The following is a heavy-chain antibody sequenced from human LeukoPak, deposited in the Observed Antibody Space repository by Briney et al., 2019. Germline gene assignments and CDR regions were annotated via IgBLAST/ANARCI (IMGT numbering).Heavy chain of an antibody. CDR1: GFTVNDYY. CDR2: ISSSGSPI. D-gene: IGHD3-10*01. V-gene: IGHV3-11*04. J-gene: IGHJ4*02. CDR3: ARDRLGVTTPNFDY. Sequence: GGSLRLSCAASGFTVNDYYMSWIRQAPGKGLEWVSYISSSGSPIYYADSVKGRFTISRDNAKNSLYLQMNSLRAEDTAVYYCARDRLGVTTPNFDYWGQGTLVTVSS.